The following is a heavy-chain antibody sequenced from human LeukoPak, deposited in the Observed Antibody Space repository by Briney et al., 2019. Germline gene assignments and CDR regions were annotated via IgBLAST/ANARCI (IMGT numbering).Heavy chain of an antibody. CDR1: GYTFTSYA. J-gene: IGHJ3*02. CDR3: ARDRVFSSAWYGSFDI. D-gene: IGHD6-19*01. CDR2: INAGNGDT. Sequence: ASVKVSCKASGYTFTSYAMHWVRQAPGQRLEWMGWINAGNGDTKYSQKFQGRVTITRDTSASTAYMEVSSLRSEDTAVYYGARDRVFSSAWYGSFDIWGQGTMVTVSS. V-gene: IGHV1-3*01.